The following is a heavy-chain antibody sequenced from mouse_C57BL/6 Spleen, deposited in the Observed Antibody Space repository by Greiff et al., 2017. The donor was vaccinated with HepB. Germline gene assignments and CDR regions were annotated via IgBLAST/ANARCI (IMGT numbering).Heavy chain of an antibody. J-gene: IGHJ4*01. Sequence: QVHVKQSGPGLVQPSQSLSITCTVSGFSLTSYGVHWVRQSPGKGLEWLGVIWSGGSTDYNAAFISRLSISKDNSKSQVFFKMNSLQADDTAIYYCARLGRAMDYWGQGTSVTVSS. D-gene: IGHD4-1*01. CDR2: IWSGGST. CDR3: ARLGRAMDY. V-gene: IGHV2-2*01. CDR1: GFSLTSYG.